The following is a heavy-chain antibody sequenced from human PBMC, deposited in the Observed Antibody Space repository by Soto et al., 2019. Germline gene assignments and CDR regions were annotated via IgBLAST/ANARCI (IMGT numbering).Heavy chain of an antibody. Sequence: EVQLLESGGGLVQPGGSLRLSCAASGVTFSSSAMSWVRQDPGKGLEWVSAISGRGGSTYYADSVKGRFTISRANSKTTLYLQMTSLRAEDTAVYYCANVLRTTGYYFYYWGQGPLVTVSS. CDR2: ISGRGGST. CDR1: GVTFSSSA. J-gene: IGHJ4*02. V-gene: IGHV3-23*01. D-gene: IGHD4-17*01. CDR3: ANVLRTTGYYFYY.